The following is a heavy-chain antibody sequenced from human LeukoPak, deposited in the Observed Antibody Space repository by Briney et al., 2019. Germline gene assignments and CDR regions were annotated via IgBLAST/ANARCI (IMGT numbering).Heavy chain of an antibody. Sequence: GGSLRLSCAASGFTFSSYWMNWVRQAPGKGLEWVANIKPGGNEKYYVDSVKGRFTISRDNVKNSLYLQMNSLRAEDTAIYYCATFRFLGTWGQGTMVTVSP. CDR3: ATFRFLGT. CDR1: GFTFSSYW. D-gene: IGHD3-3*01. CDR2: IKPGGNEK. V-gene: IGHV3-7*03. J-gene: IGHJ3*01.